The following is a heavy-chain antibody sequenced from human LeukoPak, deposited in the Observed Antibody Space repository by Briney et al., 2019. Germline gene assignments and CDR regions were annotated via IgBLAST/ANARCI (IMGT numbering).Heavy chain of an antibody. J-gene: IGHJ5*02. CDR1: GFTFSSYG. D-gene: IGHD6-19*01. CDR2: ISYDGSNK. V-gene: IGHV3-30*18. CDR3: AKDRYSSGCLVDP. Sequence: GRSLRLSCAASGFTFSSYGMHWVRQAPGKGLEWVAVISYDGSNKYYADSVKGRFTISRDNSKNTLYLQMNSLRAEDTAVYYCAKDRYSSGCLVDPWGQGTLVNVSS.